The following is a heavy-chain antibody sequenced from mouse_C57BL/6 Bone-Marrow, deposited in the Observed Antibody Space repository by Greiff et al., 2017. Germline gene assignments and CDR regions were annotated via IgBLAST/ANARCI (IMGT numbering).Heavy chain of an antibody. CDR1: GFNIKDDY. CDR2: IDPENGDT. V-gene: IGHV14-4*01. CDR3: TTTPYPYYAMDY. Sequence: EVQLQQSGAELVRPGASVKLSCTASGFNIKDDYMHWVKQRPEQGLEWIGWIDPENGDTEYASKFQGKATITADTSSNTAYLQLSSLTSEDTAVYYCTTTPYPYYAMDYWGQGTSVTVSS. J-gene: IGHJ4*01.